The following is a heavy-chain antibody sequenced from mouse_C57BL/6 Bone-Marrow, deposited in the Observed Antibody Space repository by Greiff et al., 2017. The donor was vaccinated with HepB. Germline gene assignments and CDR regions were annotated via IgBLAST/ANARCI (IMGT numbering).Heavy chain of an antibody. CDR2: IYPGDGDT. J-gene: IGHJ3*01. V-gene: IGHV1-80*01. Sequence: QVHVKQSGAELVKPGASVKISCKASGYAFSSYWMNWVKQRPGKGLEWIGQIYPGDGDTNYNGKFKGKATLTADKSSSTAYMQLSSLTSEDSAVYFCARGGGSSPFAYWGQGTLVTVSA. CDR1: GYAFSSYW. D-gene: IGHD1-1*01. CDR3: ARGGGSSPFAY.